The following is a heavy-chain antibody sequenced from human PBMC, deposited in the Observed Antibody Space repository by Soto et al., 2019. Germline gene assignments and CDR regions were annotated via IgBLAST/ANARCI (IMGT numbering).Heavy chain of an antibody. J-gene: IGHJ4*02. Sequence: QVQLVESGGGVVQPGRSLRLSCAASGFSFSSYVMHWVRQAPGKGLEWVAVIWNDGSNKYYADSVKGRFTISRDNSKNTLYLQMNRLRAEDTAVYYCTREHGNWLIFDYWGQGTLVTVSS. CDR3: TREHGNWLIFDY. V-gene: IGHV3-33*01. CDR2: IWNDGSNK. D-gene: IGHD1-1*01. CDR1: GFSFSSYV.